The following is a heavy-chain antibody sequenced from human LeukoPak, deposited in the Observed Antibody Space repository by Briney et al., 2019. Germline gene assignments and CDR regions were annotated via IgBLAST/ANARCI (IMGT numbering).Heavy chain of an antibody. J-gene: IGHJ4*02. CDR3: AKEYYDFWSGYLYLGYFDY. Sequence: GGSLRLSCAASGFTFSSYGMHWVRQAPGKGLEWVAVISYDGSNKYYADSEKGRFTISRDNSKNTLYLQMNSLRAEDTAVYYCAKEYYDFWSGYLYLGYFDYWGQGTLVTVSS. CDR2: ISYDGSNK. D-gene: IGHD3-3*01. CDR1: GFTFSSYG. V-gene: IGHV3-30*18.